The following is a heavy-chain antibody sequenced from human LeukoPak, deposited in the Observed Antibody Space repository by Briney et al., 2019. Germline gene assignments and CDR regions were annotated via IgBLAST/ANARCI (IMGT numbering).Heavy chain of an antibody. CDR3: ARQYYYGSGSYWYFDL. J-gene: IGHJ2*01. CDR1: GGTFSSYA. V-gene: IGHV1-69*05. D-gene: IGHD3-10*01. Sequence: SVKVSCKASGGTFSSYAISWVRQAPGQGLEWMGRIIPIFGTANYAQKFQGRVTITTDESTSTAYMELSSLRSEETAVYYCARQYYYGSGSYWYFDLWGRGTLVTVSS. CDR2: IIPIFGTA.